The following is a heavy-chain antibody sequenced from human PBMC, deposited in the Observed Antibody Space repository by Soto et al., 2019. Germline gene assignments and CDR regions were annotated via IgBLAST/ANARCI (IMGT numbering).Heavy chain of an antibody. D-gene: IGHD5-12*01. Sequence: EVQLLESGGGLVQPGGSLRLSCAASEFTFSSYAMRWVRQAPVKGLEWVSAISGSGDSTYYADSVKGRFTIARDNAKNTTYLQMNSLSAEDTAVYYCARRGSWGYADYWGQGTLVTVSS. CDR3: ARRGSWGYADY. CDR2: ISGSGDST. J-gene: IGHJ4*02. V-gene: IGHV3-23*01. CDR1: EFTFSSYA.